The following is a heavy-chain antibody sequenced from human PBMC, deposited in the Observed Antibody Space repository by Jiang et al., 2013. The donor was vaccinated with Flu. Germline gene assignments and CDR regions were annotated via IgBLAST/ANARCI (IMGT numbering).Heavy chain of an antibody. V-gene: IGHV4-34*01. CDR1: WVLQWLL. J-gene: IGHJ4*02. CDR2: INHSGST. D-gene: IGHD7-27*01. Sequence: LLKPSETLSLDLRCLWWVLQWLLLELDPPAPRKGLEWIGEINHSGSTNYNPSLKSRVTISVDTSKNQFSLKLSSVTAADTAVYYCAREWGLGSRISPNDYWGQGTLVTVSS. CDR3: AREWGLGSRISPNDY.